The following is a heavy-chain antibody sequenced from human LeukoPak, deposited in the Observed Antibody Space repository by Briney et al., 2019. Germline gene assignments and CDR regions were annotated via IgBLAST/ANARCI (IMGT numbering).Heavy chain of an antibody. V-gene: IGHV1-24*01. Sequence: ASVKVSCKVSGYTLTELSMHWVRQAPGKGLEWMGGFDPEDGETIYAQKFLGRVTMTEDTSTDTAYMELSSLRSEDTAVYYCATTYSGYDSFLDYWGQGTLVTVSS. CDR2: FDPEDGET. CDR1: GYTLTELS. CDR3: ATTYSGYDSFLDY. J-gene: IGHJ4*02. D-gene: IGHD5-12*01.